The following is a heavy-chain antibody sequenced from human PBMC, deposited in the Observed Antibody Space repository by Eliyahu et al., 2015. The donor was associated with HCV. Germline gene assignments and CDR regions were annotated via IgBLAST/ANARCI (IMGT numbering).Heavy chain of an antibody. CDR2: ISGGGGTT. CDR3: AKGATALDYVMDA. V-gene: IGHV3-23*01. CDR1: GFPFSSYA. Sequence: EVQLLESGGGLLQPGGSLRLSCAASGFPFSSYAMSWVRQAPGKGLEWVIGISGGGGTTYYADSVKGRFTISRDNSENTLYLQMDSLRAEDTAEYYCAKGATALDYVMDAWGQGTTVTVS. J-gene: IGHJ6*02. D-gene: IGHD1-26*01.